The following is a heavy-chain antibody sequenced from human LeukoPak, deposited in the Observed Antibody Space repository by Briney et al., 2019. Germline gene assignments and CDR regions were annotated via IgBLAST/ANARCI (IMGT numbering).Heavy chain of an antibody. J-gene: IGHJ4*02. V-gene: IGHV3-11*01. CDR3: ARDDGSYYYDSSGQYHALADY. CDR2: MSSAGRTI. D-gene: IGHD3-22*01. Sequence: GGSLRLSWAASGFPFSDYYMSWISQAPGKGLEWVAFMSSAGRTIYYADSVKGRFTISRDNAKKSLYLQMGSLRAEDTAVYYCARDDGSYYYDSSGQYHALADYWGQGTLVTVSS. CDR1: GFPFSDYY.